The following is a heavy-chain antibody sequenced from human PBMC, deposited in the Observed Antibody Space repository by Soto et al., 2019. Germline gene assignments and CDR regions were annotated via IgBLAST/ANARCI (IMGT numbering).Heavy chain of an antibody. CDR2: ISYDGSNK. J-gene: IGHJ4*02. CDR1: GFTFSSYG. CDR3: AKDHSNYVEYYFDY. Sequence: QVQLVESGGGVVQPGRSLRLSCAASGFTFSSYGMHWVRQAPGKGLEWVAVISYDGSNKYYADSVKGRFTISRDNYKNTLYLQMNSLRAEDTAVYYCAKDHSNYVEYYFDYWGQGTLVTVSA. V-gene: IGHV3-30*18. D-gene: IGHD4-4*01.